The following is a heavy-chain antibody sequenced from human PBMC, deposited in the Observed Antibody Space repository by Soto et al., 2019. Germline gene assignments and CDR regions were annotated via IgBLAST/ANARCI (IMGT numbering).Heavy chain of an antibody. V-gene: IGHV4-34*01. Sequence: QVQLKQWGAGLLKPSETLSLTCAVYGGSFSGYNWHWIRRPPGKGLEWIGQIFHTGTTNYNTSLKNRVTISLDTSKTQFSLKLSCVTAADTAVYYGARGRQVTIGTGKFEYWGQGSLVTVSS. CDR2: IFHTGTT. D-gene: IGHD3-10*01. J-gene: IGHJ4*02. CDR1: GGSFSGYN. CDR3: ARGRQVTIGTGKFEY.